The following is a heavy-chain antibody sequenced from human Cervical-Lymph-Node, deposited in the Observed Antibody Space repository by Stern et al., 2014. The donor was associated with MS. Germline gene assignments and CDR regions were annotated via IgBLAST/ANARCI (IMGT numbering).Heavy chain of an antibody. CDR3: ARAWHGGTVSTITAFDV. D-gene: IGHD5/OR15-5a*01. V-gene: IGHV1-69*06. J-gene: IGHJ3*01. CDR2: IIPIFVTA. Sequence: VQLVESGAEVKKPGSSVKVSCKASGGTFSSYAISWGRQAPGQGLEWMGGIIPIFVTANNAQKFQGRVTITADKSTSTAYMELSSLTSEDTAIYYCARAWHGGTVSTITAFDVWGQGTMVTVSS. CDR1: GGTFSSYA.